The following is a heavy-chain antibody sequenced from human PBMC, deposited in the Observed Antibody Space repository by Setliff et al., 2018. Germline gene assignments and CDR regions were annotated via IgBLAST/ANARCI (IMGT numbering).Heavy chain of an antibody. CDR1: GESFSNNY. CDR2: SNHGGST. D-gene: IGHD3-22*01. CDR3: AREGPESDSSGYMDV. V-gene: IGHV4-34*01. Sequence: SETLSLTCSVYGESFSNNYWGWIRQTPGKGLEWIGESNHGGSTSYHPSLKSRLTMSVDTSKNQFSLNLSSVTAADTAVYYCAREGPESDSSGYMDVWGQGTTVTVSS. J-gene: IGHJ6*03.